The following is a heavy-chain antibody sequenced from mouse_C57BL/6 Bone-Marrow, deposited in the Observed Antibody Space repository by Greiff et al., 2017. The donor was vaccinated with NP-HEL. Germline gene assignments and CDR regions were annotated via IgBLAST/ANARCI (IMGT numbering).Heavy chain of an antibody. J-gene: IGHJ3*01. CDR3: AREGWLGAY. V-gene: IGHV5-6*01. CDR2: ISSGGSYT. Sequence: EVQLQESGGDLVKPGGSLKLSCAASGFTFSSYGVSWVRQTPDKRLEWVATISSGGSYTYYPDSVKGRFTISRDNAKNTLYLQMSSLKSEDTAMYYCAREGWLGAYWGQGTLVTVSA. CDR1: GFTFSSYG. D-gene: IGHD2-3*01.